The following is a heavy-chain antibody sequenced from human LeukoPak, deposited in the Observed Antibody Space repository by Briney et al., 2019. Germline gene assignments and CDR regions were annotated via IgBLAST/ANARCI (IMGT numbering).Heavy chain of an antibody. CDR3: ARSNYYDSRSWGFDI. Sequence: GGSLRLSCAASGFTFSNNWMTWVRQAPGKGLEWVTIISYDGTNKYYADSVKGRFTISRDNSKNTLFLQMNSLRAEDTAVYYCARSNYYDSRSWGFDIWGQGTMVTVSS. J-gene: IGHJ3*02. CDR1: GFTFSNNW. CDR2: ISYDGTNK. V-gene: IGHV3-30*03. D-gene: IGHD3-22*01.